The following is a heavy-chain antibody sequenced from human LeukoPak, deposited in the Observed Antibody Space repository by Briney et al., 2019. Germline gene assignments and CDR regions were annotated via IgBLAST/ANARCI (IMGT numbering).Heavy chain of an antibody. V-gene: IGHV1-58*01. D-gene: IGHD2-2*01. CDR2: IVVGSGNT. CDR1: GFTFTSSA. Sequence: SVKVSCKASGFTFTSSAVQWVRQARGQRLEWIGWIVVGSGNTNYAQKFQERVTITRDMSTSTAYMELSSLRSEDTAVYYCAAGEDPGSTDAFDIWGQGTIVTVSS. J-gene: IGHJ3*02. CDR3: AAGEDPGSTDAFDI.